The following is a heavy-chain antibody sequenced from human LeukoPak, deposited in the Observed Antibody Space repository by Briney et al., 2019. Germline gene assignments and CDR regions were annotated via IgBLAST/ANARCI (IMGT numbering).Heavy chain of an antibody. Sequence: QPGGSLRLSCAASGFTVSSNYMTWVRQAPGKGLEWVSVIYSDGSTCYGDSVKGRFSISRDNSKNTLYLQMNTLRAEDTAVYYCATDYGGYSHRTFDMWGQGTMVTVSS. CDR3: ATDYGGYSHRTFDM. CDR2: IYSDGST. D-gene: IGHD4-17*01. V-gene: IGHV3-53*01. CDR1: GFTVSSNY. J-gene: IGHJ3*02.